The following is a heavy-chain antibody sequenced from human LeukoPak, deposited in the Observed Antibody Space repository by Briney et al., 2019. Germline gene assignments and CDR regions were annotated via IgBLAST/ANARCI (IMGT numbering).Heavy chain of an antibody. CDR1: GFTFSSYA. J-gene: IGHJ4*02. V-gene: IGHV3-23*01. Sequence: GGSLRLSCAASGFTFSSYAMSWVRQAPGKGLEWVSAISGGGGSTYYADSVKGRFTISRDNSKNTLYLQMNSLRAEDTAVYYCAKQRGYCSSTSCYQHFDYWGQGTLVTVSS. CDR2: ISGGGGST. CDR3: AKQRGYCSSTSCYQHFDY. D-gene: IGHD2-2*01.